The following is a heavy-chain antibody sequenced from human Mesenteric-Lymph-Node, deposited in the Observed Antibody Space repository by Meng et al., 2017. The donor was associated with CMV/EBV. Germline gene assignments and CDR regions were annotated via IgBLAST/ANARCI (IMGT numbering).Heavy chain of an antibody. CDR2: IYYSGST. Sequence: SETLSLTCTVSGGSISKSRYYWGWIRQPPGKGLEWIGSIYYSGSTYYNPSLKSRVTISVDTSKNQFSLKLTSVTVADTAVYYCARHAAAAPSDPWGQGTLVTVSS. J-gene: IGHJ5*02. CDR3: ARHAAAAPSDP. V-gene: IGHV4-39*01. CDR1: GGSISKSRYY. D-gene: IGHD6-13*01.